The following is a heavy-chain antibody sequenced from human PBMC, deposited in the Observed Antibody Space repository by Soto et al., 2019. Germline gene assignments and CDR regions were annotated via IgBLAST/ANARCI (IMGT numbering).Heavy chain of an antibody. V-gene: IGHV3-30-3*01. D-gene: IGHD7-27*01. CDR3: ASPLGSLYFDY. Sequence: GGSLRLSCAASGFTFSSYAMHWVRQAPGKGLEWVAVISYDGSNKYYADSVKGRFTISRDNSKNTLYLQMNSLRAEDTAVYYCASPLGSLYFDYWGQGTLVTVSS. J-gene: IGHJ4*02. CDR1: GFTFSSYA. CDR2: ISYDGSNK.